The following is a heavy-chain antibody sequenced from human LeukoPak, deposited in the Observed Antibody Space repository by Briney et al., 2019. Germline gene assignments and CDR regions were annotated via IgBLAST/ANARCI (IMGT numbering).Heavy chain of an antibody. J-gene: IGHJ4*02. CDR1: GFTVSSNY. D-gene: IGHD6-13*01. V-gene: IGHV3-53*01. CDR3: AREEGSSWYYY. CDR2: IYSGGST. Sequence: GGSQRLSCAASGFTVSSNYMSWVRQAPGKGLEWVSVIYSGGSTYYAGSVKSRFTISRDNSKNTLYLQMNSLRAEDTAVYYCAREEGSSWYYYWGQGTLVTVSS.